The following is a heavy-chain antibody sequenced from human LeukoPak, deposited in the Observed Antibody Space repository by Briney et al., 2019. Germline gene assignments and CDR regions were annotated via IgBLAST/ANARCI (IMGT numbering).Heavy chain of an antibody. D-gene: IGHD3-22*01. CDR3: ARDYDSSGYAFDY. Sequence: SETLSLTCTVSGGSISSYYWSWIRQPPGKGLEWIGYIYYSGSTNYNPSLKSRVTISVDTSKNQFSLKLSSVTAADTAVYYCARDYDSSGYAFDYWGQGTLVTVSS. CDR1: GGSISSYY. V-gene: IGHV4-59*01. J-gene: IGHJ4*02. CDR2: IYYSGST.